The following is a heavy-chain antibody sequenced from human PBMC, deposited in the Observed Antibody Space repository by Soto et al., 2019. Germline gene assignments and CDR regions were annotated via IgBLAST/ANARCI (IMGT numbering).Heavy chain of an antibody. J-gene: IGHJ3*01. D-gene: IGHD2-15*01. V-gene: IGHV4-4*02. CDR2: IYHSGAT. CDR3: SIDRRSCTDGGCSIMRDAFDV. Sequence: QAQLQESGPGLVRPSGTLSLTCTVSRFSVTNNKYWNWVRQSPGKALEWIGEIYHSGATYYNPSLRGRASISMDISNDQISLNLTSVTAADTAVYYCSIDRRSCTDGGCSIMRDAFDVLGQGTLVTVSS. CDR1: RFSVTNNKY.